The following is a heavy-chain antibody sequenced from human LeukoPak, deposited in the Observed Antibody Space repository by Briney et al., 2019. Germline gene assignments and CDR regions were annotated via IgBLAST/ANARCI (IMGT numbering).Heavy chain of an antibody. D-gene: IGHD4-17*01. J-gene: IGHJ3*02. Sequence: PGGSLRLSCAASGFTFSSYSMNWVRQAPGKGLEWVSSISSSSSYIYYADSVKGRFTISRDNAKNSLYLQMSSLRGDDTALYYCVKSVGDDYGDYDAFDIWGQGTMVTVSS. CDR2: ISSSSSYI. CDR3: VKSVGDDYGDYDAFDI. CDR1: GFTFSSYS. V-gene: IGHV3-21*04.